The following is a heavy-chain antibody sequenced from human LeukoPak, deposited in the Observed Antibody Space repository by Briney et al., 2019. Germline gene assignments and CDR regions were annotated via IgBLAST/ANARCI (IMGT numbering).Heavy chain of an antibody. CDR2: IYYSGST. CDR3: VRGGGPYSYYYYYMDV. J-gene: IGHJ6*03. Sequence: SETLSLTCTVSGGSISSYYWSWIRQPPGKGLEWIGYIYYSGSTNYNPSLKSRVTISVDTSKNQFSLKLSSVTAAHTAGYYCVRGGGPYSYYYYYMDVWGKGTTVTISS. V-gene: IGHV4-59*01. D-gene: IGHD5-18*01. CDR1: GGSISSYY.